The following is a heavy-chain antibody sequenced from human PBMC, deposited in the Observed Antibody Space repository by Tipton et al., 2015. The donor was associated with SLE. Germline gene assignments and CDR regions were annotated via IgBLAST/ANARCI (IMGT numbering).Heavy chain of an antibody. CDR2: IYSGGSST. J-gene: IGHJ1*01. Sequence: SLRLSCEASGFTFSSYAMSWVRQAPGKGLEWVSVIYSGGSSTYYADSVKGRFIISRDNSKNTLYLQMNSLRAEDTAVYYCAKDRRITVFGEVTPEYFQHWGLGTLVTVSS. D-gene: IGHD3-3*01. CDR3: AKDRRITVFGEVTPEYFQH. V-gene: IGHV3-23*03. CDR1: GFTFSSYA.